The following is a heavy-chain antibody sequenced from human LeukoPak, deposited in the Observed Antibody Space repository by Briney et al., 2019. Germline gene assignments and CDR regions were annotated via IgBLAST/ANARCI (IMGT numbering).Heavy chain of an antibody. CDR1: GGSFSGYY. J-gene: IGHJ4*02. V-gene: IGHV4-34*01. D-gene: IGHD6-13*01. CDR2: INHSGST. Sequence: TETLSLTCAVYGGSFSGYYWSWIRQPPGKGLEWIGEINHSGSTNYNPSLKSRVTISVDTPKNQFSLKLSSVTAADTAVYYCAGGPALPSIAAAGPFDYWGQGTLVTVSS. CDR3: AGGPALPSIAAAGPFDY.